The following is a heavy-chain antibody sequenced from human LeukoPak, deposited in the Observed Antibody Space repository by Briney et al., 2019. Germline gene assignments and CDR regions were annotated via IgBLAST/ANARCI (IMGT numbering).Heavy chain of an antibody. V-gene: IGHV3-23*01. CDR2: ISGRGGST. CDR3: AKLREWELPDLFDY. D-gene: IGHD1-26*01. CDR1: GFTFSSYA. Sequence: GGSLRLSCAASGFTFSSYAMSWVRQAPGEGLEWVSSISGRGGSTDYADSVKGRFTISRDNSKNSLYLQMNSLRAEDTAVYYCAKLREWELPDLFDYWGQGTLVTVSS. J-gene: IGHJ4*02.